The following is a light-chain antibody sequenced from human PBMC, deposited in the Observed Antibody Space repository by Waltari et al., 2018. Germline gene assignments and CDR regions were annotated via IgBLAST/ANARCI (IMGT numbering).Light chain of an antibody. V-gene: IGKV3-20*01. CDR2: DAS. CDR1: QSVGRS. J-gene: IGKJ1*01. Sequence: EIVLTPSPGTLSLSPGESATLSCRASQSVGRSLAWYQQKPGQAPRLLIYDASRRATGIPDRFSGGGSGTDFSLTLNRLEPEDVAVYYCQNYVRLPATFGQGTKVEVK. CDR3: QNYVRLPAT.